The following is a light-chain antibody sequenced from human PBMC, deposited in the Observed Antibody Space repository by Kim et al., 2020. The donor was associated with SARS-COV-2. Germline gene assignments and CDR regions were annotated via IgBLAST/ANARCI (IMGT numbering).Light chain of an antibody. CDR2: AVS. CDR3: SSYTRSSTNYV. CDR1: SSDVSSYDY. V-gene: IGLV2-14*03. Sequence: QSITISCTGTSSDVSSYDYVSWYQQHPGKAPKLMIYAVSNRPSGVSNRFSGSKSANTASLTISGLQAEDEADYYCSSYTRSSTNYVFGTGTKVTVL. J-gene: IGLJ1*01.